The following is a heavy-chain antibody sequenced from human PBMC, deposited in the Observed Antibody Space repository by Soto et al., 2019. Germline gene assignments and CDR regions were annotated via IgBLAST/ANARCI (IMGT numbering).Heavy chain of an antibody. Sequence: ASVKVSCKASGYTFTSYGISWVRQAPGQGLEWMGWISAYNGNTNYAQKLQGRVTMTTDTSTSTAYMELRSLRSDDTAVYYCAADPRGYYDSSGYLTYFDYWGQGTLVTVSS. CDR3: AADPRGYYDSSGYLTYFDY. CDR1: GYTFTSYG. V-gene: IGHV1-18*01. CDR2: ISAYNGNT. J-gene: IGHJ4*02. D-gene: IGHD3-22*01.